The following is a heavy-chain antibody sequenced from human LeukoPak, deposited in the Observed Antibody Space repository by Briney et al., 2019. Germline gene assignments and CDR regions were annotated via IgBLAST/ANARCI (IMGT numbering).Heavy chain of an antibody. D-gene: IGHD4-17*01. Sequence: SETLSLTCAVYGGSFSGYYWSWIRQPPGKGLEWIGEINHSGSTNYNPSLKSRVTISVDTSKNQFSLKLSSVTAADTAVYYCARGAPEDGDYGVYFDYWGQGTLVTVSS. CDR3: ARGAPEDGDYGVYFDY. CDR1: GGSFSGYY. V-gene: IGHV4-34*01. J-gene: IGHJ4*02. CDR2: INHSGST.